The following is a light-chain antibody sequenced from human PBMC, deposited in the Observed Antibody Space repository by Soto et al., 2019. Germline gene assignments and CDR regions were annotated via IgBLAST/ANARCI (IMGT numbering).Light chain of an antibody. CDR1: SSNIGAGYD. J-gene: IGLJ3*02. CDR3: LSYDSRLSAWV. V-gene: IGLV1-40*01. CDR2: GNS. Sequence: QSVLTQPPSVSGAPGQRVTISSTWSSSNIGAGYDVHWYQQLPGTAPKLLIYGNSNRPSGVPDRFSGSKSGTSASLAITGLQAEDEAEYYCLSYDSRLSAWVFCGGTQVTVL.